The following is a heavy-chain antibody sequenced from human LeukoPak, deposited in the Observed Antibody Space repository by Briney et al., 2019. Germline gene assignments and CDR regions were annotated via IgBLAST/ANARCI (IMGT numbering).Heavy chain of an antibody. CDR1: GFTFSSYS. Sequence: PGGSLRLSCAASGFTFSSYSMNCVRQAPGKGLEWVSSISSSSSYIYYADSVKGRFTISRDNAKNSLYLRMNSLRAEDTAVYYCASPIFGVVPPSFVDYWGQGTLVTVSS. V-gene: IGHV3-21*01. J-gene: IGHJ4*02. D-gene: IGHD3-3*01. CDR3: ASPIFGVVPPSFVDY. CDR2: ISSSSSYI.